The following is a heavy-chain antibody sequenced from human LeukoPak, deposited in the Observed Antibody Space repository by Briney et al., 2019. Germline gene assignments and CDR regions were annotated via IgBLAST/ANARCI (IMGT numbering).Heavy chain of an antibody. CDR1: GYTFTSYD. D-gene: IGHD1-26*01. CDR2: INPNSGGT. Sequence: ASVKVSCKASGYTFTSYDINWVRQAPGQGLEWMGWINPNSGGTNYAQKFQGRVTMTRDTSISTAYMELSRLRSDDTAVYYCARARRLGATTAYYYYGMDVWGQGTTVTVSS. V-gene: IGHV1-2*02. J-gene: IGHJ6*02. CDR3: ARARRLGATTAYYYYGMDV.